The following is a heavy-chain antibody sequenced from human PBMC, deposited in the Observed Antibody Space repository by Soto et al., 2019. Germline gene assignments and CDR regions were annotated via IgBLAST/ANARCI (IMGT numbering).Heavy chain of an antibody. V-gene: IGHV4-30-2*01. Sequence: SETPSLTCTVSGGSISSGGYSWSWIRQPPGKGLEWIGYIYHSGSTYYNPSLKSRVTISVDRSKNQFSLKLSSVTAADTAVYYCVRVLRFLEGQDHYYGMDCWGQGTTVTVSS. CDR2: IYHSGST. CDR3: VRVLRFLEGQDHYYGMDC. J-gene: IGHJ6*02. D-gene: IGHD3-3*01. CDR1: GGSISSGGYS.